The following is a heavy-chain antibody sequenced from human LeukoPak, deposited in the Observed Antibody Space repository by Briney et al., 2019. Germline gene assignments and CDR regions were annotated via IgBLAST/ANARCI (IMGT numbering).Heavy chain of an antibody. CDR2: IYYSGNT. Sequence: SETLSLTCAVYGGSFSGYYWSWIRQPPGKGLEWIGSIYYSGNTYHNPSLKSRVTISVDTSKNQFSLKLSSVTAADTAVYYCARLWFGELFGIDYWGQGTLVTVSS. V-gene: IGHV4-34*01. D-gene: IGHD3-10*01. J-gene: IGHJ4*02. CDR1: GGSFSGYY. CDR3: ARLWFGELFGIDY.